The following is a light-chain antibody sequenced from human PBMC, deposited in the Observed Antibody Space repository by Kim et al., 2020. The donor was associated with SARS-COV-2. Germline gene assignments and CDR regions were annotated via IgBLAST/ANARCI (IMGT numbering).Light chain of an antibody. CDR2: DAS. CDR1: QSISSW. Sequence: ASVGDRVTVTCRASQSISSWVACYQQRPRKAPRLLIYDASNLASGAPSRCGGSGSATEFPLTISSLQPDDLATYCCQQYDSYSYGFGQGTKVDIK. J-gene: IGKJ2*03. CDR3: QQYDSYSYG. V-gene: IGKV1-5*01.